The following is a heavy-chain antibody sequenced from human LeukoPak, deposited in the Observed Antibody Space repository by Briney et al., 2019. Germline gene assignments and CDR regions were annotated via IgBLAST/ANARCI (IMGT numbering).Heavy chain of an antibody. Sequence: GESLKISCKGSGYSFSTYWIGWVRQMPGKGLEWMGNIYPSDSETRYRPAFQGQVTISADKSISTAYLQWSSLKASDTAMYYCARPSHGGYDPPDFWGQGTLVTVSS. CDR2: IYPSDSET. J-gene: IGHJ4*02. CDR1: GYSFSTYW. D-gene: IGHD5-12*01. CDR3: ARPSHGGYDPPDF. V-gene: IGHV5-51*01.